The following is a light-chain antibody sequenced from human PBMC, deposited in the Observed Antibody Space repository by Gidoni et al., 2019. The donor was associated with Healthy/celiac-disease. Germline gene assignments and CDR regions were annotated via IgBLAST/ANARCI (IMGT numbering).Light chain of an antibody. V-gene: IGKV4-1*01. J-gene: IGKJ1*01. Sequence: DILITQSPDSLTASLGERATINCKSSQSVLYSSNNKNYLAWYPQKPGQPPKLLIYWASTRESGVPDRCSGSGSGTDFTLTISSLQAEDVAVYYCQQYYSTPWTFGQGTKVEIK. CDR1: QSVLYSSNNKNY. CDR3: QQYYSTPWT. CDR2: WAS.